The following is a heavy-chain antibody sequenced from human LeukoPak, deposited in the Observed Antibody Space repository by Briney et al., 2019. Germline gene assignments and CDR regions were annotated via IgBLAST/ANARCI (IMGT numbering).Heavy chain of an antibody. Sequence: GGSPRLSCAASGFTFSSYDMHWVRQATGKGLEWVSAIGTAGDTYYPGSVKGRFTISRENAKNSLYLQMNSLRAGDTAVYYCARRGLGIDAFDIWGQGTMVTVSS. CDR3: ARRGLGIDAFDI. D-gene: IGHD7-27*01. CDR2: IGTAGDT. J-gene: IGHJ3*02. CDR1: GFTFSSYD. V-gene: IGHV3-13*01.